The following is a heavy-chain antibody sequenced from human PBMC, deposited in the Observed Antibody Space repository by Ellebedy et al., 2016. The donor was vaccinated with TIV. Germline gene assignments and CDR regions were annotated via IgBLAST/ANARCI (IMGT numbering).Heavy chain of an antibody. CDR2: ISASSGDT. J-gene: IGHJ4*02. CDR1: GYTFTNYD. V-gene: IGHV1-18*01. CDR3: ARDLHTTGWYGADYFDY. D-gene: IGHD6-19*01. Sequence: AASVKVSCKTSGYTFTNYDITWVRQAPGQGLQWVGWISASSGDTTYAREFQGRATMTADTSTSTACLELRSLISGDTAVYYCARDLHTTGWYGADYFDYWGQGALVTVSS.